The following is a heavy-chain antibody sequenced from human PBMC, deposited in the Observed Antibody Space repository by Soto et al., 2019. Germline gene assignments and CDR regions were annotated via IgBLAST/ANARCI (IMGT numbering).Heavy chain of an antibody. V-gene: IGHV3-53*01. CDR2: IYSGGST. CDR1: GFTVSSNY. CDR3: ARDLQYGPYYYYGMDV. D-gene: IGHD4-4*01. Sequence: PGGSLRLSCAASGFTVSSNYMSWVRQAPGKGLEWVSVIYSGGSTYYADSVKGRFTISRDNSKNTLYLQMNSLRAEDTAVYYCARDLQYGPYYYYGMDVWGQGTTVTVSS. J-gene: IGHJ6*02.